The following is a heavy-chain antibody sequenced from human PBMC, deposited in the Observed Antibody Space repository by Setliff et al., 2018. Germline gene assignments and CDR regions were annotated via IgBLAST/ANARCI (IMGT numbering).Heavy chain of an antibody. CDR1: GYSISSGYY. CDR3: ARARYSGYVDY. V-gene: IGHV4-38-2*01. J-gene: IGHJ4*02. CDR2: IYHSGST. Sequence: PSETLSLTCAVSGYSISSGYYWGWIRQPPGKGLEWIGSIYHSGSTYYNPSLKSRVTISVDTSKNHFSLKLSSVTAADTAVYYCARARYSGYVDYWGQGTLVTSPQ. D-gene: IGHD5-12*01.